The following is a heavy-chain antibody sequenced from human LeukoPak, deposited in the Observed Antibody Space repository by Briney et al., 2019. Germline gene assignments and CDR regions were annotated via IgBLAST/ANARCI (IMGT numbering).Heavy chain of an antibody. CDR2: ISAYNGNT. CDR1: GYTFTSYD. CDR3: ARDRYYDSSGYYYYYGMDV. D-gene: IGHD3-22*01. V-gene: IGHV1-18*01. J-gene: IGHJ6*02. Sequence: ASVKVPCKASGYTFTSYDISWVRQAPGQGLEWMGWISAYNGNTNYAQKLQGRVTMTTDTSTSTAYMELRSLRSDDTAVYYCARDRYYDSSGYYYYYGMDVWGQGTTVTVFS.